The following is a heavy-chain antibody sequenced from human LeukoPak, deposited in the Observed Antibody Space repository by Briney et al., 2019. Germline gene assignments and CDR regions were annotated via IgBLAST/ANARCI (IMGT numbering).Heavy chain of an antibody. D-gene: IGHD4-17*01. J-gene: IGHJ4*02. CDR3: AREEHRYGDFDY. Sequence: PSETLSLTCTVSGGSISSYYWSWIRRPAGKGLEWIGRIYTSGSTNYNPSLNSRVTMSVDTSKNQFSLKLSSVTAADTAVYYCAREEHRYGDFDYWGQGTLVTVSS. CDR1: GGSISSYY. CDR2: IYTSGST. V-gene: IGHV4-4*07.